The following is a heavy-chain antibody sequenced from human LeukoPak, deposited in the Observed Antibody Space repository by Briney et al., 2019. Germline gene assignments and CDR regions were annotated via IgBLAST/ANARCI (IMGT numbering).Heavy chain of an antibody. V-gene: IGHV3-66*01. D-gene: IGHD2-2*01. J-gene: IGHJ4*02. CDR1: GFTVSRSY. CDR2: IYGTDDT. CDR3: AGNFLHTSAPKY. Sequence: GGSLRLSCAAYGFTVSRSYMSWVRQAPGKGLEWVSVIYGTDDTYFADSVKGRFTISRDNSKNTLYLQMNSLRVEDTAMYYCAGNFLHTSAPKYWGQGTLVTVSS.